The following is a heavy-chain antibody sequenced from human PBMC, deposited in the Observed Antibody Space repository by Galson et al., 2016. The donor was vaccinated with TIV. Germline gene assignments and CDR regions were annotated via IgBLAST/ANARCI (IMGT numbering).Heavy chain of an antibody. D-gene: IGHD4-17*01. V-gene: IGHV4-38-2*02. CDR2: IYESGTT. CDR1: GYSINSGYY. CDR3: VREGSTVTMHHYFGMDV. J-gene: IGHJ6*02. Sequence: ETLSLTCAVSGYSINSGYYWGWIRQPPGKGLQWIGSIYESGTTCYNPSLKSRLTMSVDTSKNQFSLKLSSVSAADTAVYYCVREGSTVTMHHYFGMDVWGQGTSVTVSS.